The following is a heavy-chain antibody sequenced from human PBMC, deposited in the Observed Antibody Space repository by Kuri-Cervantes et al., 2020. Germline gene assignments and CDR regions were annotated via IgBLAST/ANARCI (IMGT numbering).Heavy chain of an antibody. V-gene: IGHV1-2*02. CDR2: INPNNGGT. CDR3: AREFENSSGYNWFDP. Sequence: ASVKVSCKASGYTFTDYYIHWVRQAPGQGLEWMGWINPNNGGTKYAQKFQGRVTLTRDTSISTAYMELSGLRSDDTAVYYCAREFENSSGYNWFDPWGQGTLVTVSS. J-gene: IGHJ5*02. D-gene: IGHD6-19*01. CDR1: GYTFTDYY.